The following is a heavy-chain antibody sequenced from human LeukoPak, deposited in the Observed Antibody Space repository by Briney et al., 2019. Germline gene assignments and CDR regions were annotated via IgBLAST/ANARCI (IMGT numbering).Heavy chain of an antibody. Sequence: SETLSLTCAVYGGSFSGYYWSWIRQPPGKGLEWIGEINHSVSTNYNPSLKSRVTISVDTSKNQFSLKLSSVTAADTAVYYCARGHQRAPFERGPYYFDYWGQGTLVTVSS. CDR2: INHSVST. D-gene: IGHD3-10*01. V-gene: IGHV4-34*01. J-gene: IGHJ4*02. CDR1: GGSFSGYY. CDR3: ARGHQRAPFERGPYYFDY.